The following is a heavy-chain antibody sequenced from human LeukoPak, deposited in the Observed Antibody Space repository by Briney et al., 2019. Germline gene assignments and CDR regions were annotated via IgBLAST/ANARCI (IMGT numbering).Heavy chain of an antibody. V-gene: IGHV3-64D*06. D-gene: IGHD3-10*01. CDR3: VKDLWFGVFDY. J-gene: IGHJ4*02. Sequence: GGSRRLSCAASGFTFSGSTMHWVRQAPGKGLEWVAVTSASGSSTYYADSVKGRFTISRDNSKNTLYLQMSSLRAEDTAVYYCVKDLWFGVFDYWGQGTLVTVSS. CDR2: TSASGSST. CDR1: GFTFSGST.